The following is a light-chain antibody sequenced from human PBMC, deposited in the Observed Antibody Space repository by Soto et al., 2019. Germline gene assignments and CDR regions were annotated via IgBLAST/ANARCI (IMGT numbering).Light chain of an antibody. J-gene: IGKJ3*01. CDR1: QSISSD. V-gene: IGKV3-15*01. CDR3: QQYNNWPRT. CDR2: GAS. Sequence: EIVMTQSPATLSVSPGERATLSCRASQSISSDLVWYQQRPGQAPRLLIYGASTRATGIPARFSGSGSGTDFTLTISSLQSEDFVVYYCQQYNNWPRTFGPGTKVDIK.